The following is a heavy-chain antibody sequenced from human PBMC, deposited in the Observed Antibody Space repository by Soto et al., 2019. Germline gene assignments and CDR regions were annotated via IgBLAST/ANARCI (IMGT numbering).Heavy chain of an antibody. CDR1: GDSVSSNSPT. J-gene: IGHJ6*02. Sequence: PWQTPSLTRAISGDSVSSNSPTWNWIRQSPSRGVEWLGRTYYRYKWYSDYAVSVKSRITINADTSKNQFTLHLNSVRPGDTAVFFCARNSSGWSDPYYYGVDIWGQGTSVTVSS. CDR2: TYYRYKWYS. D-gene: IGHD6-19*01. CDR3: ARNSSGWSDPYYYGVDI. V-gene: IGHV6-1*01.